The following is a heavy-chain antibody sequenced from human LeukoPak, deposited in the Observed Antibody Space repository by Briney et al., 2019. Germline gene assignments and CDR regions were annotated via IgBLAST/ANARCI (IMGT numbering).Heavy chain of an antibody. J-gene: IGHJ6*02. D-gene: IGHD6-13*01. V-gene: IGHV1-2*04. CDR2: INPNSGGT. CDR3: ARTRPLSSSWPKRDYYYYGMGV. CDR1: GYTFTGYY. Sequence: ASVKVSCKASGYTFTGYYMHWVRQAPGQGLEWMGWINPNSGGTNYAQKFQGWVTMTRDTSISTAYMELSRLRSDDTAVYYCARTRPLSSSWPKRDYYYYGMGVWGQGTTVTVSS.